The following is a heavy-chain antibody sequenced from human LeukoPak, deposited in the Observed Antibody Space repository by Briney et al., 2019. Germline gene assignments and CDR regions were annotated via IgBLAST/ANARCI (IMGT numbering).Heavy chain of an antibody. Sequence: PGRSLRLSCAASGFAFDDYAMHWVRQAPGKGLEWVSGISWNSGGIGYADSVKGRFTISRDNAKNSLYLQMNSLRAEDTALYYCAKDGSGSHALYNWFDPWGQGTLVTVSS. D-gene: IGHD3-10*01. J-gene: IGHJ5*02. CDR2: ISWNSGGI. V-gene: IGHV3-9*01. CDR1: GFAFDDYA. CDR3: AKDGSGSHALYNWFDP.